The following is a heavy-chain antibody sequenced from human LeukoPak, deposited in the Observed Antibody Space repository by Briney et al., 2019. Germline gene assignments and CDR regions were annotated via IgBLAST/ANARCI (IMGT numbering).Heavy chain of an antibody. CDR2: IYYSGST. J-gene: IGHJ6*02. V-gene: IGHV4-59*08. CDR1: GGSLSSYY. D-gene: IGHD5-24*01. Sequence: PSETLSLTCTVSGGSLSSYYWSWIRQPPGKGLEWIGYIYYSGSTNYNPSLKSRVTISVDTSKNQFSLKLSSVTAADTAVYYCARHGAGYNYQNYYYGMDVWGQGTTVTVSS. CDR3: ARHGAGYNYQNYYYGMDV.